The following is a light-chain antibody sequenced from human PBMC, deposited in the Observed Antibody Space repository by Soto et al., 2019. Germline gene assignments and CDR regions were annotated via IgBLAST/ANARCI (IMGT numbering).Light chain of an antibody. J-gene: IGKJ4*01. CDR2: AAS. CDR3: QLSYSNHLT. CDR1: QSISSD. Sequence: DVQVTQSPSSLSASVGDRVTITCRASQSISSDLNWYQQKAGKAPKLLIYAASSLQSGVPSRFSGSGSGTDFTLTISSLQPEDCAPYYCQLSYSNHLTFGGGSKVDIK. V-gene: IGKV1-39*01.